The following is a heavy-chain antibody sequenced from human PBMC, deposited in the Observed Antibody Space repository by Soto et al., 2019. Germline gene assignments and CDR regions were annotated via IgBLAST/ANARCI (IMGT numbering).Heavy chain of an antibody. CDR1: GFILSDCA. CDR2: IRSSSSGT. D-gene: IGHD7-27*01. V-gene: IGHV3-48*01. J-gene: IGHJ6*03. Sequence: EVQLVESGGGLVQPGGSLRLSCATSGFILSDCAMNWFRQAPGKGLEWVSYIRSSSSGTDYADSVKGRFTFSRDNARNSLYLQMNSLRAEDTAVYYCARVLSWGSNWYYYMDVWGKGTTVTVSS. CDR3: ARVLSWGSNWYYYMDV.